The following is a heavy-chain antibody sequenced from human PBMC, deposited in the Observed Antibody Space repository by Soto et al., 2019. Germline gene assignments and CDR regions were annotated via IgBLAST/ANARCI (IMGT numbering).Heavy chain of an antibody. Sequence: PGESLKISCKGSGYSFTSYWIGWVRQIPGKGLEWMGIIYPGDSDTRYSPSFQGQVTISADKSISTAYLQWSSLKASDTAMYYCARSKGYCSSTSCYDPDFYYYYYYMDVWGKGTTVTVSS. D-gene: IGHD2-2*01. CDR3: ARSKGYCSSTSCYDPDFYYYYYYMDV. V-gene: IGHV5-51*01. CDR2: IYPGDSDT. J-gene: IGHJ6*03. CDR1: GYSFTSYW.